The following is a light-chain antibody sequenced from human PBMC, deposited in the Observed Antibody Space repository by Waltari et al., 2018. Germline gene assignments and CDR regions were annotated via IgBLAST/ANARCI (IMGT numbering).Light chain of an antibody. Sequence: DIQMTQSPSTLSASVGDSVTITCRASQSINSWLAWYQQKPGKAPNLLIYKASNLQSGVHSRFSGSGSGTEFTLTISSLQPDDFATYYCQQYNTYSRTFGQGTKVEIK. CDR2: KAS. V-gene: IGKV1-5*03. CDR1: QSINSW. CDR3: QQYNTYSRT. J-gene: IGKJ1*01.